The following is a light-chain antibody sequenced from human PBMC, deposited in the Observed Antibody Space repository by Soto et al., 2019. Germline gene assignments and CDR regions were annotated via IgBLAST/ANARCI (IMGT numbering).Light chain of an antibody. CDR2: KAS. J-gene: IGKJ1*01. Sequence: DIQMTQSPSTLSPSVGDRVTITCRASQSISSWLAWYQQKPGKAPKLLIYKASSLESGVPSRFSGSGSGTEFTLTISSLQPDDFATYYCQQSWTFGQGTKVEIK. CDR3: QQSWT. CDR1: QSISSW. V-gene: IGKV1-5*03.